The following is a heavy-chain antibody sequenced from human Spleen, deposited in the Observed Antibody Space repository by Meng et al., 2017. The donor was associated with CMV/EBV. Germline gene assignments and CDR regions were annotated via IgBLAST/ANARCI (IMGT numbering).Heavy chain of an antibody. CDR1: GFTFTNAW. D-gene: IGHD1-1*01. CDR2: IKSKTDGETT. V-gene: IGHV3-15*01. Sequence: EVQLXXXXXGLVXPXXXVRLSCAGSGFTFTNAWMSWVRQAPGKGLEWVGRIKSKTDGETTDYTAPVKGRFTISRDDSKNTLYLQMNSLQTEDTAVYYCIWNDLGDYWGQGTLVTVSS. J-gene: IGHJ4*02. CDR3: IWNDLGDY.